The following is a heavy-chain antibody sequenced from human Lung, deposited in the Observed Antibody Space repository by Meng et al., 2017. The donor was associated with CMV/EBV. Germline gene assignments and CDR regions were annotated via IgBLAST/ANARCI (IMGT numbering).Heavy chain of an antibody. J-gene: IGHJ6*01. Sequence: SXXVSXKTSRNTFSSYTLTWVRQAPGQGLEWMGGITPIFAIANYTQRFQGRVTITADKSTSTGYMELSRLRSEDTAMYYCARDLGNFSCSNGYGMDDWGQGTXVTGAS. CDR3: ARDLGNFSCSNGYGMDD. D-gene: IGHD3-22*01. V-gene: IGHV1-69*10. CDR2: ITPIFAIA. CDR1: RNTFSSYT.